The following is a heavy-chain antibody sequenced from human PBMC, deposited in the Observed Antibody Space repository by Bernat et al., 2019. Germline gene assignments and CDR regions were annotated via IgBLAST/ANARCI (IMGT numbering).Heavy chain of an antibody. CDR3: AKDGSSSPYFDY. Sequence: EVQLLESGGGLVQPGGSLRLSCAASGFTFSSYAMSWVRQAPGKGLEWVSAISGSGGSTDYADSVKGRFTISRDNSKNTLYLQMNSLRVEDTAVYYCAKDGSSSPYFDYWGQGTLVTVSS. D-gene: IGHD6-6*01. J-gene: IGHJ4*02. V-gene: IGHV3-23*01. CDR1: GFTFSSYA. CDR2: ISGSGGST.